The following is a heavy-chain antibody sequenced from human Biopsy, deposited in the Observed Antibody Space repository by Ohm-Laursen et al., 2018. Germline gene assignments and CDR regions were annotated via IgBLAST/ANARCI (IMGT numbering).Heavy chain of an antibody. CDR1: GCTFTAFS. Sequence: VSSVKVSCKPSGCTFTAFSVHWLRQAPGQGLEWMGWINPKSGDTDYPQNFQGRVSMTRDTSISTAYMDLSRLRSDDTAVYYCARGRRHCSGTCSRWYFDLWGRGTLVTVSS. CDR2: INPKSGDT. CDR3: ARGRRHCSGTCSRWYFDL. D-gene: IGHD2-2*01. V-gene: IGHV1-2*02. J-gene: IGHJ2*01.